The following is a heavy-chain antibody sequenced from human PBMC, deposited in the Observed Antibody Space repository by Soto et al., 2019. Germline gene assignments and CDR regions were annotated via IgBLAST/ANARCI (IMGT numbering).Heavy chain of an antibody. J-gene: IGHJ3*02. CDR2: IYWDDDK. CDR3: AHRLFYYVSGSYYDDGYHI. V-gene: IGHV2-5*02. CDR1: GFSLSTSGVG. Sequence: SGPTLVNPTQTLTLTCTFSGFSLSTSGVGVAWIRQPPGKALEWLALIYWDDDKRYSPSLKSRPIITKDTSKNQVVLTMTNMDPVDTATYYCAHRLFYYVSGSYYDDGYHIWGQTTMVT. D-gene: IGHD3-10*01.